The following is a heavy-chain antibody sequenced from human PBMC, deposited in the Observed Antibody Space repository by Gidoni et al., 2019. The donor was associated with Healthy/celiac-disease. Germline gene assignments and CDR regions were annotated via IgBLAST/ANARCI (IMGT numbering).Heavy chain of an antibody. Sequence: QVQLQESGPGLVKPSETLSLTCTASGGSISSYYWSWTRQPAGKGLEWIGRIYTSGSTNYNPSLKGRVTMSVDTSKNQFTLKLSSVTAADTAVYYCASTTRDAFDIWGQGTMVTVSS. V-gene: IGHV4-4*07. CDR2: IYTSGST. CDR1: GGSISSYY. D-gene: IGHD1-26*01. CDR3: ASTTRDAFDI. J-gene: IGHJ3*02.